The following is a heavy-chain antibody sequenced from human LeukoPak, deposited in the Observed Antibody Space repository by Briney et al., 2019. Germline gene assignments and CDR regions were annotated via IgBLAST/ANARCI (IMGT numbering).Heavy chain of an antibody. D-gene: IGHD6-19*01. V-gene: IGHV4-59*01. CDR1: GGSITSYY. CDR3: ARDHPVRSSGWCGVYY. CDR2: IYYSGST. Sequence: SETLSLTCTVSGGSITSYYWSWIRQPPGKGLEWIGYIYYSGSTNYNPSLKSRVTMSVDTTKNQLSLKMSSVTAADTAVYYCARDHPVRSSGWCGVYYWGQGTLVTVSS. J-gene: IGHJ4*02.